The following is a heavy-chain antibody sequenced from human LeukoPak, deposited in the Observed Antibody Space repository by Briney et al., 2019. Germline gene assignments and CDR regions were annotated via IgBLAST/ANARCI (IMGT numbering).Heavy chain of an antibody. D-gene: IGHD3-10*01. J-gene: IGHJ6*04. CDR3: AKDLVRGVIKYYYYGMDV. CDR1: GFTFSSYG. Sequence: GGSLRLSCAASGFTFSSYGMHWVRQAPGKGLEWVAVISYDGSNKYYADSVKGRFTISRDNSKNTLYLQMNSLRAEDTAVYYCAKDLVRGVIKYYYYGMDVWGKGTRSPSPQ. V-gene: IGHV3-30*18. CDR2: ISYDGSNK.